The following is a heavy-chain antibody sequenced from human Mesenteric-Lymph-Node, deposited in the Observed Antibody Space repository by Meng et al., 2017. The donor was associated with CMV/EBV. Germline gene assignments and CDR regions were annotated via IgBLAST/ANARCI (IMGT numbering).Heavy chain of an antibody. CDR1: YTFTNHY. CDR3: AIPLGYCSSTSCYPWFDP. V-gene: IGHV1-46*01. J-gene: IGHJ5*02. CDR2: INPNGGA. D-gene: IGHD2-2*01. Sequence: YTFTNHYMHWVRLAPGQGLEWMGIINPNGGATYRQKFQGRVTITADESTSTAYMELSSLRSEDTAVYYCAIPLGYCSSTSCYPWFDPWGQGTLVTVSS.